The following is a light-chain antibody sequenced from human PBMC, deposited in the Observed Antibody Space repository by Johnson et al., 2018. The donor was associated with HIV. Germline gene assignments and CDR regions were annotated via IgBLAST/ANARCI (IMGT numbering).Light chain of an antibody. Sequence: QSVLTQPPSVSEAPGQKVTISCSGSSSNIGNNYVSWYQQLPGTAPKLLIYDNNKRPSGIPDRVSGSKSGTSATLGITGLQTGDEADYYCGTWDSTLSAPHYVFGTGTNVTVL. J-gene: IGLJ1*01. V-gene: IGLV1-51*01. CDR3: GTWDSTLSAPHYV. CDR1: SSNIGNNY. CDR2: DNN.